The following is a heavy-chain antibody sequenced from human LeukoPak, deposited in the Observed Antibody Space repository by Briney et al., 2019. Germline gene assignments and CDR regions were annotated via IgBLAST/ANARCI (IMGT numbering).Heavy chain of an antibody. Sequence: GGSLRLSCAASGFTFSSYAMSWVRQAPGKGLEWVSAISGSGGSTYYADSVKGRFTISRDDSKNTAYLQMNSLKTEDTAVYYCTRQTGTGNYYYYYMDVWGKGTTVTVSS. D-gene: IGHD7-27*01. CDR1: GFTFSSYA. CDR3: TRQTGTGNYYYYYMDV. J-gene: IGHJ6*03. CDR2: ISGSGGST. V-gene: IGHV3-23*01.